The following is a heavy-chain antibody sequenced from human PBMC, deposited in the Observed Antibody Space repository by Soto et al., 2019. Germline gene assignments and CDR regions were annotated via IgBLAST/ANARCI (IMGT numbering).Heavy chain of an antibody. V-gene: IGHV4-31*03. D-gene: IGHD3-9*01. CDR3: ARVEDYYISIDY. Sequence: QVQLQESGPGLVKPSQTLSLTCSVSGGSIAIGGYYWSWIRRHPGKGLEWIGYIYYSGRTYYNPSLKSRLTISVDTSKNQFSLRLSSVTAADTAVYYCARVEDYYISIDYWGLGTLVTVSS. CDR1: GGSIAIGGYY. J-gene: IGHJ4*02. CDR2: IYYSGRT.